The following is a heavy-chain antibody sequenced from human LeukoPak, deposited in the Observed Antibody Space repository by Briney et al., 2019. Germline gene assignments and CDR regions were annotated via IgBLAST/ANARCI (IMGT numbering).Heavy chain of an antibody. CDR3: AKPARTDYADY. V-gene: IGHV3-23*01. Sequence: GGSLRLSCVVSGFTFSTYNMNWVRQAPGEGLEWVSSINGSGDKTYYADSVKGRFTISRDNSKNTLYLQMNSLRAEDTAVYYCAKPARTDYADYWGQGTLVTVSS. J-gene: IGHJ4*02. CDR2: INGSGDKT. D-gene: IGHD1-14*01. CDR1: GFTFSTYN.